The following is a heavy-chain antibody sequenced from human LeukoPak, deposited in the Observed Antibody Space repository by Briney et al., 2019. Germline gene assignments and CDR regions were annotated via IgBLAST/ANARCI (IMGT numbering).Heavy chain of an antibody. CDR2: IASKTFGGTT. CDR3: TTLSGPLDV. CDR1: GITFTNAW. V-gene: IGHV3-15*04. D-gene: IGHD2/OR15-2a*01. J-gene: IGHJ6*02. Sequence: GGSLRLSCAASGITFTNAWMSWVRQAPGKGLEWVGRIASKTFGGTTDYAEPVKGRFTISRDESKNTLYLQMNSLKTDDTAVYYCTTLSGPLDVWGQGTTVTVSS.